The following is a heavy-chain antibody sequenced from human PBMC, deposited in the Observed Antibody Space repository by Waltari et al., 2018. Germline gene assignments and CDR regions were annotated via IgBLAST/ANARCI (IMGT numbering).Heavy chain of an antibody. CDR1: GGTFSSYA. D-gene: IGHD2-21*01. Sequence: QVQLVQSGAEVKKPGSSVKVSCKASGGTFSSYAISWVRQATGKGLEGMGGIIPIFGAANSAQKVHARVTIPADESTSTAYMELSSLRSEDTAVYYWARDKGTYFGGDCYSYYFDYWGQGTLVTVSS. J-gene: IGHJ4*02. CDR2: IIPIFGAA. CDR3: ARDKGTYFGGDCYSYYFDY. V-gene: IGHV1-69*13.